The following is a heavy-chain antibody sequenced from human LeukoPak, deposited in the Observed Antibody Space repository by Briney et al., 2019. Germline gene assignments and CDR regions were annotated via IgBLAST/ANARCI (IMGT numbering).Heavy chain of an antibody. J-gene: IGHJ3*02. CDR1: GYTFTGYY. CDR3: AVVSVGAVAGTGAFDI. Sequence: GASVRVSCKASGYTFTGYYMHWVGQAPGQGREWMGWINPNSGGTNYAQKFQGWVTMTRDRSISTAYMELSRLRSDDTAVYYCAVVSVGAVAGTGAFDIWGQGTMVTVSS. V-gene: IGHV1-2*04. D-gene: IGHD6-19*01. CDR2: INPNSGGT.